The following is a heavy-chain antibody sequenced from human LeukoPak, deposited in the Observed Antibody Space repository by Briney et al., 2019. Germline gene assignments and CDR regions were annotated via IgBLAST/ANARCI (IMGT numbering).Heavy chain of an antibody. CDR3: ARASSSSQLADY. CDR1: VCTFSTYA. J-gene: IGHJ4*02. D-gene: IGHD6-6*01. Sequence: SVKVSCKASVCTFSTYAISWVRQAAGHGPEWMGGIIPIFGTANYAQKFQGRVTITADESTSTAYMELSSLRPEDTGVYYCARASSSSQLADYGGQGTLVTVSS. CDR2: IIPIFGTA. V-gene: IGHV1-69*13.